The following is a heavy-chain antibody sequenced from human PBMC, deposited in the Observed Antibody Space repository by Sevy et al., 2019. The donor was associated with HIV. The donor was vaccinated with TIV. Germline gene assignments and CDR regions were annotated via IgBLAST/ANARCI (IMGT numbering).Heavy chain of an antibody. Sequence: GGSLRLSCAASGFTFSDYTIHWVRQAPGKGLEWVAVISYDGSRTSYADSVKGRFTISGDNSENTLFLQMNGLRAEDAAIYYWTRVRGLLGWFDSWGQGTLVTVSS. CDR3: TRVRGLLGWFDS. CDR2: ISYDGSRT. J-gene: IGHJ5*01. D-gene: IGHD3-10*01. V-gene: IGHV3-30*04. CDR1: GFTFSDYT.